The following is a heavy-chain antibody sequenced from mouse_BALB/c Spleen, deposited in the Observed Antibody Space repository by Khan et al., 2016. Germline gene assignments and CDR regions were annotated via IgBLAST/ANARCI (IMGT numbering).Heavy chain of an antibody. Sequence: QVRLQQSGAELARPGASVKMSCKASGYSLTSYTMHWVKQRPGQGLEWLGFINPSSSYTNYNQNFKDKATLTAAKSSSTAYMQLSSLTSEDSSVYFCARYSTTVVAPLDYWGQGTTLTVSS. CDR3: ARYSTTVVAPLDY. V-gene: IGHV1-4*01. CDR1: GYSLTSYT. J-gene: IGHJ2*01. CDR2: INPSSSYT. D-gene: IGHD1-1*01.